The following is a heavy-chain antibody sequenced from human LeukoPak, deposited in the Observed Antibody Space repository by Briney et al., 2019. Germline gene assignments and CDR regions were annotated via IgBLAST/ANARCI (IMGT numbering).Heavy chain of an antibody. CDR1: GYSFTSYW. D-gene: IGHD2-15*01. CDR2: IYPGDSDT. Sequence: GESLKISCKGSGYSFTSYWIGWVRQMPGKGLEWMGIIYPGDSDTRYSPSFQGQVTISADKSISTAYLQWSSLKASDTAMYYCARLLGYCSGGSCYSEAPDYWGQGTLVPVSS. J-gene: IGHJ4*02. CDR3: ARLLGYCSGGSCYSEAPDY. V-gene: IGHV5-51*01.